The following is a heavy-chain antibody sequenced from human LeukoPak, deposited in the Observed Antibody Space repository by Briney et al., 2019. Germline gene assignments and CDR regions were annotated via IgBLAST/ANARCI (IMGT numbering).Heavy chain of an antibody. Sequence: PGGSLRLSCAASGFTFSSYTMNWVRQAPGKGLEWVSAISGSGGRTYYADSVEGRFSISRDNSKNTLYLQMNSLRAEDTAVYYCAASRSWGGAFDIWGQGTMVTVSS. CDR1: GFTFSSYT. CDR3: AASRSWGGAFDI. J-gene: IGHJ3*02. D-gene: IGHD3-16*01. CDR2: ISGSGGRT. V-gene: IGHV3-23*01.